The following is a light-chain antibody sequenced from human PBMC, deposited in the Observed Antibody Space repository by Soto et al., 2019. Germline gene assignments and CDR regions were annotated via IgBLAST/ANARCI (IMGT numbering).Light chain of an antibody. V-gene: IGKV3-15*01. CDR2: GAS. J-gene: IGKJ5*01. CDR3: QQYNNWHSIT. CDR1: QSVSSS. Sequence: EIVLTQSPGTLPLPPGERATLSCRASQSVSSSSLAWYQQKPGQATRLIIYGASSRANGIPARFSGSGSGREFTLTISSLQSEDFAVYYCQQYNNWHSITFGQGTRLEIK.